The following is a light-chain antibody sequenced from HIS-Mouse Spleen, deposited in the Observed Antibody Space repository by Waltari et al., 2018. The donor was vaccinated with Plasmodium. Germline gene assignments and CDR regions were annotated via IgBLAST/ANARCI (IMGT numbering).Light chain of an antibody. Sequence: QSALTQPAHVSGSPGQSITISCTRTSSAVGRYDYVYWSQKHPGKAPKLMIYDVSNRPSGVSNRFSGSKSGNTASLTISGLQAEDEADYYCSSYTSSSTLNYVFGTGTKVTVL. CDR1: SSAVGRYDY. CDR3: SSYTSSSTLNYV. V-gene: IGLV2-14*03. J-gene: IGLJ1*01. CDR2: DVS.